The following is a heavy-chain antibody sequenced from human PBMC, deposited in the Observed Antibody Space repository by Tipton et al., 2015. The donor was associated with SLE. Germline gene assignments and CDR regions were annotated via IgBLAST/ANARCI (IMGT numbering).Heavy chain of an antibody. CDR3: ARHLAPLRSYYYGMDV. CDR2: VKQDGSEK. Sequence: SLRLSCAASEFTFSNYWMSWVRQAPGKGLEWVANVKQDGSEKYYVDSVKGRFTISRDNAKKSLYLQMYSLGVEDTAVYYCARHLAPLRSYYYGMDVWGRGTTVTVSS. CDR1: EFTFSNYW. J-gene: IGHJ6*02. V-gene: IGHV3-7*01. D-gene: IGHD2-15*01.